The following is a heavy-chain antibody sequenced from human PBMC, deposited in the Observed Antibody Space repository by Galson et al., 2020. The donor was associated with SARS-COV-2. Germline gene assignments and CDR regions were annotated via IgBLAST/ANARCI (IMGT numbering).Heavy chain of an antibody. CDR2: VYYSGST. CDR1: GGSISSGSYY. CDR3: ATADLADYSIPD. D-gene: IGHD4-4*01. J-gene: IGHJ4*02. Sequence: SETLSLTCSVSGGSISSGSYYWSWIRQPPGKGLEWIGYVYYSGSTYYNPSLKSRVTISVDTSKNQFSLKLSSVTAADTAIYYCATADLADYSIPDWGQGTLVTVSS. V-gene: IGHV4-61*01.